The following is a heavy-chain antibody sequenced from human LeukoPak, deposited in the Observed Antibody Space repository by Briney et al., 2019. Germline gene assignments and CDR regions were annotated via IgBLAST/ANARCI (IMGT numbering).Heavy chain of an antibody. J-gene: IGHJ4*02. V-gene: IGHV3-48*02. CDR2: ISSSSGTI. D-gene: IGHD3-16*01. CDR3: AGEGGGGYDY. Sequence: GGPLRLSCAASGFTFSTCGMNWVRQAPGKGLEWVSYISSSSGTIYYADSVKGRFTISRDNARESLYLQMNSLRDEDTAVYYWAGEGGGGYDYWGQGTLVTVSS. CDR1: GFTFSTCG.